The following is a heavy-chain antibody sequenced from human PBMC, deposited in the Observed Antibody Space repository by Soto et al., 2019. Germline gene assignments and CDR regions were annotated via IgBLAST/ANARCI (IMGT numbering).Heavy chain of an antibody. CDR2: IYYSGST. CDR3: ARVYTVTTGDAFDI. CDR1: GGSISSGDYY. D-gene: IGHD4-17*01. V-gene: IGHV4-30-4*01. J-gene: IGHJ3*02. Sequence: SETLSLTCTVSGGSISSGDYYWSWFRQPPGKGLEWIGYIYYSGSTYYNPSLKSRVTISVDTSKNQFSLKLSSVTAADTAVYYCARVYTVTTGDAFDIWGQGTMVT.